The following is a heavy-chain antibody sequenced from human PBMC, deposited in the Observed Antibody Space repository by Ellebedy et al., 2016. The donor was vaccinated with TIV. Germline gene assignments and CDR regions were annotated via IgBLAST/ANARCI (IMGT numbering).Heavy chain of an antibody. CDR2: GYHSGST. V-gene: IGHV4-38-2*02. Sequence: SETLSLTCTVSGYFISDGYYWGWIRPPPGKGLEWIGSGYHSGSTFYNPSLKSRVSISVDTTENHFSLKLRSVTAADTAVYYCARQETVLVTVELYYYCMDVWGKGTTVTVSS. D-gene: IGHD5-18*01. CDR3: ARQETVLVTVELYYYCMDV. J-gene: IGHJ6*03. CDR1: GYFISDGYY.